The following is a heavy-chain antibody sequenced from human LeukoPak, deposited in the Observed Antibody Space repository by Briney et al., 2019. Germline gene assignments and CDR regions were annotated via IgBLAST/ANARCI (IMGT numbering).Heavy chain of an antibody. Sequence: SGGALRLPCAASGFTFCSYSMNCVRQAPGKGVEWVSSISSSSSYMYYADSVKGRFTISRDNAKNILYLQMHSLRAGDTAVYYRARGRSYYDILSGYYSSAFDYWGEGTLVTVPS. J-gene: IGHJ4*02. CDR2: ISSSSSYM. V-gene: IGHV3-21*01. CDR1: GFTFCSYS. CDR3: ARGRSYYDILSGYYSSAFDY. D-gene: IGHD3-9*01.